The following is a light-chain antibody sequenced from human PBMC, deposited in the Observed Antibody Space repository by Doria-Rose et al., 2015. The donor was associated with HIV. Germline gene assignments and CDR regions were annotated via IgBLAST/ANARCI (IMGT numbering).Light chain of an antibody. CDR3: QQTYTTRWT. CDR2: TTS. V-gene: IGKV1-39*01. J-gene: IGKJ1*01. Sequence: CRASQSISNYLNWYQQKPGKAPDLLIYTTSSLQSGVPLRFSGSGSGTDFTLTINSLQPEDFATYYCQQTYTTRWTFGLGTKVEVK. CDR1: QSISNY.